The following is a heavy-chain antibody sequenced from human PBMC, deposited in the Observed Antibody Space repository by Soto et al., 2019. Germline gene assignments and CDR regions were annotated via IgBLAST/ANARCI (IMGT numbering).Heavy chain of an antibody. CDR3: ARGTIAAADKPPSPVDY. Sequence: QVQLVQSGAEVKKPGSSVKVSCKASGGTFSSYAISWVRQAPGQGLEWMGGIIPIFGTANYAQKFQGRVTITADESTSTAYMELSSMRSEDTAVYYCARGTIAAADKPPSPVDYWGQGTLVTVSS. V-gene: IGHV1-69*12. D-gene: IGHD6-13*01. CDR2: IIPIFGTA. CDR1: GGTFSSYA. J-gene: IGHJ4*02.